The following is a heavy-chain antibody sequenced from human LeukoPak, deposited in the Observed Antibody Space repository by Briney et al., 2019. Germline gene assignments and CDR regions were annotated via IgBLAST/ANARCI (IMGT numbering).Heavy chain of an antibody. CDR2: ISSSGSTI. CDR1: GFTFSSYE. Sequence: GGSLRLSCAASGFTFSSYEMNWVRQAPGKGLEWVSYISSSGSTIYYADSVKGRYTISRDNAKNSLYLQMNSLRAEDTAVYYCARDPEDYDSSGYYYEAYWGQGTLVTVSS. CDR3: ARDPEDYDSSGYYYEAY. V-gene: IGHV3-48*03. D-gene: IGHD3-22*01. J-gene: IGHJ4*02.